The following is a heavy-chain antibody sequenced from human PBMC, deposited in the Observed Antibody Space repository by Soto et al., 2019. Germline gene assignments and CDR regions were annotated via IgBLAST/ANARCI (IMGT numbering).Heavy chain of an antibody. CDR2: IYHSGST. D-gene: IGHD3-22*01. J-gene: IGHJ4*02. CDR3: ARDTPTYYYDSSGSKADY. Sequence: SETLSLTCAVSGYSISSGYYWGWIRQPPGKGLEWIGSIYHSGSTYYNPSLKSRVTISVDTSKNQFSLKLSSVTAADTAVYYCARDTPTYYYDSSGSKADYWGQGTLVTVSS. CDR1: GYSISSGYY. V-gene: IGHV4-38-2*02.